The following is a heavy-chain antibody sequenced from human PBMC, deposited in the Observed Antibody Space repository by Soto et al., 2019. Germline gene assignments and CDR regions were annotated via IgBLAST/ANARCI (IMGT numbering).Heavy chain of an antibody. D-gene: IGHD3-22*01. CDR2: INPNSGGT. Sequence: ASVKVSCKSSGYPFTSYAMHWVRQAPGQRLEWMGWINPNSGGTNYAQKFQGWVTMTRDTSISTAYMELSRLRSDDTAVYYCARGGDLRYYYDSSGFPDYWGQGTLVTVSS. CDR1: GYPFTSYA. V-gene: IGHV1-2*04. CDR3: ARGGDLRYYYDSSGFPDY. J-gene: IGHJ4*02.